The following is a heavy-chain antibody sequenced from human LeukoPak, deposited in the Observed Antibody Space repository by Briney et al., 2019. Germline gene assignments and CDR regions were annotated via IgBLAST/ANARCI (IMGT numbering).Heavy chain of an antibody. CDR3: ARASGSNSYTIDY. D-gene: IGHD6-6*01. CDR1: GYTFTNYY. CDR2: IHPSGGST. J-gene: IGHJ4*02. V-gene: IGHV1-46*01. Sequence: ASVKVSCKASGYTFTNYYMHWVRQAAGQGLEWMGIIHPSGGSTGYAQKFQRRVTMTRDTSTSTVYMELSSLRSEDTAVYYCARASGSNSYTIDYWGQGTLVTVSS.